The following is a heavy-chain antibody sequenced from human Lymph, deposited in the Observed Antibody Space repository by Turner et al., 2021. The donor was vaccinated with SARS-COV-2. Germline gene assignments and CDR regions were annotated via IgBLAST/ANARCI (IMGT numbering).Heavy chain of an antibody. J-gene: IGHJ5*02. CDR1: GGSISSSSDY. Sequence: QLQLQESGPGLVKPSETLSLTCTVPGGSISSSSDYWGEIRQPPGKGREWIGSICCSGATNYNPSLERRVTITVDTSKNQSSLKLSSVTAADTAVYYCARHITILGVAGSWFDPWGQGTLVTVSS. V-gene: IGHV4-39*01. CDR2: ICCSGAT. D-gene: IGHD3-3*01. CDR3: ARHITILGVAGSWFDP.